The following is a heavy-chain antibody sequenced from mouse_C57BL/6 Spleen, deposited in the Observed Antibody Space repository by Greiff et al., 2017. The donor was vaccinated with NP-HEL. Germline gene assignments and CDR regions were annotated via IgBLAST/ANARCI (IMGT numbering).Heavy chain of an antibody. J-gene: IGHJ2*01. V-gene: IGHV1-80*01. D-gene: IGHD1-1*01. CDR2: IYPGDGDT. CDR3: AREGTTVVPRFDY. Sequence: VQLQESGAELVKPGASVKISCKASGYAFSSYWMNWVKQRPGKGLEWIGQIYPGDGDTNYNGKFKGKATLTADKSSSTAYMQLSSLTSEDSAVCFCAREGTTVVPRFDYWGQGTTLTVSS. CDR1: GYAFSSYW.